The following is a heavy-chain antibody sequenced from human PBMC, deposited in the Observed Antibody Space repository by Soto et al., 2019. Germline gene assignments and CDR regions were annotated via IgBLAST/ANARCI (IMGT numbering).Heavy chain of an antibody. J-gene: IGHJ5*02. V-gene: IGHV4-34*01. CDR3: AREQTTYYDFWSGYRPATRNNWFDP. Sequence: SETLSLTCAVYGGSFSGYYWSWIRQPPGKGLEWIGEINHSGSTNYNPSLKSRVTISVDTSKNQFSLKLSSATAADTAVYYCAREQTTYYDFWSGYRPATRNNWFDPWGQGTLVTVSS. CDR1: GGSFSGYY. CDR2: INHSGST. D-gene: IGHD3-3*01.